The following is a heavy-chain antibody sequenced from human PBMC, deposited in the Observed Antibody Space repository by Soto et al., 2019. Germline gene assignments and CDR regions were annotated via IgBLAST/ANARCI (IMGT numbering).Heavy chain of an antibody. V-gene: IGHV5-51*01. D-gene: IGHD3-3*01. CDR3: ARLGYDFWSGNYYYGMDV. CDR1: GYSFTSYW. Sequence: PGESLKISCKGSGYSFTSYWIGWVRQMPGKGLEWMGIIYPGDSDTRYSPSFQGQVTISADKSISTAYLQWSSLKASDTAMYYCARLGYDFWSGNYYYGMDVWGQGTTVTVSS. J-gene: IGHJ6*02. CDR2: IYPGDSDT.